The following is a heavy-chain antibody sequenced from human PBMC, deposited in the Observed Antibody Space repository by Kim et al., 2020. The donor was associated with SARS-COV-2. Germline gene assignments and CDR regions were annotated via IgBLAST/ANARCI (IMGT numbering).Heavy chain of an antibody. CDR3: ARDKEVWIAALEDYYYYGMDV. CDR1: GYTFTSYA. J-gene: IGHJ6*02. CDR2: INTNTGNP. Sequence: ASVKVSCKASGYTFTSYAMNWVRQAPGQGLEWMGWINTNTGNPTYAQGFTGRFVFSLDTSVSTAYLQISSLKAEDTAVYYCARDKEVWIAALEDYYYYGMDVWGQGTTVTVSS. V-gene: IGHV7-4-1*02. D-gene: IGHD6-6*01.